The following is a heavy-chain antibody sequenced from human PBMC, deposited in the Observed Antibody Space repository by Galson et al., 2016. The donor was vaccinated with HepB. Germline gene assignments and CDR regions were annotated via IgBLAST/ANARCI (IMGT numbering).Heavy chain of an antibody. J-gene: IGHJ3*01. CDR3: ASPRVDCSSANCYLTIGN. V-gene: IGHV5-51*01. D-gene: IGHD2-2*01. CDR2: IYPGDSDT. Sequence: QSGAEVKKPGESLKISCKGSGYSFSTYWIGWVRQTPGKGLEWMGIIYPGDSDTRYSPSFQGQVTISADKSIGTAYLQWSSLKASDTAMYYCASPRVDCSSANCYLTIGNWGQGTMVTVSS. CDR1: GYSFSTYW.